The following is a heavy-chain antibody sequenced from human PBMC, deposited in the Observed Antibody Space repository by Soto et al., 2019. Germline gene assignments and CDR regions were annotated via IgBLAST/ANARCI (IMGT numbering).Heavy chain of an antibody. CDR1: GFTFSSYA. V-gene: IGHV3-30-3*01. J-gene: IGHJ4*02. D-gene: IGHD2-2*01. Sequence: QVQLVESGGGVVQPGRSLRLSCAASGFTFSSYAMHWVRQAPGKGLEWVAVISYDGSNKYYADSVKGRFTISRDNSKNTLYLQMNSLRAEDTAVYDCARGGSTPWDYWGQGTLVTVSS. CDR3: ARGGSTPWDY. CDR2: ISYDGSNK.